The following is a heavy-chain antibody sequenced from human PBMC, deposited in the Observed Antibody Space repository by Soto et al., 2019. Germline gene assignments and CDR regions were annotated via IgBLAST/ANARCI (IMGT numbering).Heavy chain of an antibody. J-gene: IGHJ6*02. CDR3: AREFGRSWRGSVYYYGMDV. CDR2: IIPIFGTA. CDR1: GGTFSSYA. Sequence: QVQLVQSGAEVKKPGSSVKVSCKASGGTFSSYAISWVRQAPGQGLEWMGGIIPIFGTANYAQKFQGRVTLTSGASTRTAYMGLSSLRSEHTAVYYCAREFGRSWRGSVYYYGMDVWGQGTTVTVSS. D-gene: IGHD1-26*01. V-gene: IGHV1-69*01.